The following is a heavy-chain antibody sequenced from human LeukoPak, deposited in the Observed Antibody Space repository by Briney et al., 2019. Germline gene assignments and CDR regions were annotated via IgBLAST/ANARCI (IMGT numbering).Heavy chain of an antibody. V-gene: IGHV3-23*01. CDR3: AKGSWRTGGPSRLYYFDY. CDR1: GFTFSSYA. J-gene: IGHJ4*02. D-gene: IGHD3-10*01. Sequence: GGSLRLSCAASGFTFSSYAMSWVRQAPGKGLEWVSAISGGGGSTYYADSVKGRFTISRDNSKNTLYLQMNSLRAEDTAVYYCAKGSWRTGGPSRLYYFDYWGQGTLVTVSS. CDR2: ISGGGGST.